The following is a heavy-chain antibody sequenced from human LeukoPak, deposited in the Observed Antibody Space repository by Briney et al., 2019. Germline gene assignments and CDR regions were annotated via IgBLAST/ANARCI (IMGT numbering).Heavy chain of an antibody. CDR1: GFTFINYA. CDR3: ARDTVLLWFGEFDY. D-gene: IGHD3-10*01. Sequence: GGSLRLSCAASGFTFINYAMTWVRQAPGKGLEWVSGISGSGGSTYYADSVKGRFTISRDNAKNSLYLQMNSLRAEDTAVYYCARDTVLLWFGEFDYWGQGTLVTVSS. CDR2: ISGSGGST. J-gene: IGHJ4*02. V-gene: IGHV3-23*01.